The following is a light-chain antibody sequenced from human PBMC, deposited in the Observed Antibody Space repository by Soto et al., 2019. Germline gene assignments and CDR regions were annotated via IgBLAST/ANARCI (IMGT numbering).Light chain of an antibody. J-gene: IGKJ2*01. CDR1: QSVSSSY. Sequence: EIVLTQYPGTLSLSPGERATLSCRASQSVSSSYLAWNQQKPGQAPRLLIYGASSRATGIPDRFSGSGSGTDFTLTISRLEPEDFAVYYCQQYGSSGYTFGQGTKLEIK. CDR3: QQYGSSGYT. CDR2: GAS. V-gene: IGKV3-20*01.